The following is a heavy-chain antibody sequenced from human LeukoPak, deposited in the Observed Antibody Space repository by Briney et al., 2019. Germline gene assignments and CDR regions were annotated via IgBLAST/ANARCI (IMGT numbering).Heavy chain of an antibody. CDR3: ARGGGILDY. Sequence: GRSLRLSCAASGFTFSSYGMHWVRQAPGKGPEWVAVIWYDGSNKYYADSVKGRFTISRDNSKDTLYLQMNSLRAEDTAVYYCARGGGILDYWGQGTLVTVSS. D-gene: IGHD3-9*01. J-gene: IGHJ4*02. V-gene: IGHV3-33*01. CDR2: IWYDGSNK. CDR1: GFTFSSYG.